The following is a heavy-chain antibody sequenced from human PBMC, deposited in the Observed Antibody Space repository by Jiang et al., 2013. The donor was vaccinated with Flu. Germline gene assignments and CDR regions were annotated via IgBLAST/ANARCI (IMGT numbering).Heavy chain of an antibody. CDR1: GFTFSSYG. Sequence: VQLLESGGGVVQPGRSLRLSCAASGFTFSSYGMHWVRQAPGKGLEWVAVISYDGSNKYYADSVKGRFTISRDNSKNTLYLQMNSLRAEDTAVYYCAKGPQGLDFWSGYLFDYWGQGTLVTVSS. CDR2: ISYDGSNK. D-gene: IGHD3-3*01. V-gene: IGHV3-30*18. CDR3: AKGPQGLDFWSGYLFDY. J-gene: IGHJ4*02.